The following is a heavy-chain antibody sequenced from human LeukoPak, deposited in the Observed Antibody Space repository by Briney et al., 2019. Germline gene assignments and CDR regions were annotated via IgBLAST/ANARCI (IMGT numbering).Heavy chain of an antibody. D-gene: IGHD3-10*01. CDR2: IYYSGST. CDR1: GGSISSYY. J-gene: IGHJ1*01. V-gene: IGHV4-59*08. CDR3: ARARGSGSWQYFQH. Sequence: SSETLSLTCTVSGGSISSYYWSWIRQPPGKGLEWIGCIYYSGSTNYNPSLKSRVTISVDTSKNQFSLKLSSVTAADTAVYYCARARGSGSWQYFQHWGQGTLVTVSS.